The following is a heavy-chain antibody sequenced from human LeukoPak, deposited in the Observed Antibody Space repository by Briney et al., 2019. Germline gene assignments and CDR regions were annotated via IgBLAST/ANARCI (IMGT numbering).Heavy chain of an antibody. J-gene: IGHJ3*02. CDR2: IIPILGIA. Sequence: GASVKVSCKASGGTFSSYAISWVRQAPGQGLEWMGRIIPILGIANYAQKFQGRVTITADKSTSTAYMELSSLRSEDTAVYYCARAERSGVGATSDAFDIWGQGTMVTVSS. CDR1: GGTFSSYA. CDR3: ARAERSGVGATSDAFDI. D-gene: IGHD1-26*01. V-gene: IGHV1-69*04.